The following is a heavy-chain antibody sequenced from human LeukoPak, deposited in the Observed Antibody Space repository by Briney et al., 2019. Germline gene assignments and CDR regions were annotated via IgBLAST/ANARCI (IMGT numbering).Heavy chain of an antibody. D-gene: IGHD3-22*01. CDR3: ARVTGYMIEDYFDS. CDR1: GGSIGSSSYY. J-gene: IGHJ4*02. CDR2: IYYSGST. V-gene: IGHV4-39*01. Sequence: SETLSLTCTVSGGSIGSSSYYWGWIRQPPGKGLEWIGSIYYSGSTYYNPSLKSRVTISVDTSKNQFSLKLSSVTAADTAVYYCARVTGYMIEDYFDSWGQGTLVTVSS.